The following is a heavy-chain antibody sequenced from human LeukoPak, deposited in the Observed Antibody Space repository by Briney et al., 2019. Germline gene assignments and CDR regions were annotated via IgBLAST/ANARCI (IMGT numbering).Heavy chain of an antibody. CDR2: IIPIVGVV. V-gene: IGHV1-69*10. J-gene: IGHJ4*02. D-gene: IGHD4-23*01. CDR1: GGAFNSYA. Sequence: ASVNVSFKSSGGAFNSYAISWLRQAPGPGLEWMGGIIPIVGVVSSAPKFQVRVTITAYESTSTAYMDLSSMRPRDTDLYYCYRLTDYGGNSVADIWGQGTLVTVSS. CDR3: YRLTDYGGNSVADI.